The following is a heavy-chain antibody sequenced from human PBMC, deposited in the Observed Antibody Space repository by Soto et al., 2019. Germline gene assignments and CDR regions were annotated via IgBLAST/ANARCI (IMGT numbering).Heavy chain of an antibody. J-gene: IGHJ4*02. CDR3: VEGWNDF. V-gene: IGHV3-15*01. CDR1: GFMFSSAW. Sequence: EVQMVQSGGDLVKPGGSLRLSCVTSGFMFSSAWMSWVRQAPGKGLEWVARIKSKADGGARDYAAPVKGRFTISRDDSKNTVYLQMNSLRAEDTAVYYCVEGWNDFWGQGTLVTASS. CDR2: IKSKADGGAR. D-gene: IGHD1-1*01.